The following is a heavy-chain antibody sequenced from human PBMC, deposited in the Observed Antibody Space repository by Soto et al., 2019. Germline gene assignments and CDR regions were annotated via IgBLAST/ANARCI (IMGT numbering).Heavy chain of an antibody. J-gene: IGHJ4*02. CDR2: ISADGAAT. V-gene: IGHV3-23*01. CDR3: ARLGPWSEY. D-gene: IGHD2-8*02. Sequence: HPGGSLSLSCAASGFTFRTYPMTWVRQAPGKGLEWVSSISADGAATYYADSVKGRFTVSRDNSKNTLYLQVNSLRAEDTAVYYCARLGPWSEYWGQGTLVTVSS. CDR1: GFTFRTYP.